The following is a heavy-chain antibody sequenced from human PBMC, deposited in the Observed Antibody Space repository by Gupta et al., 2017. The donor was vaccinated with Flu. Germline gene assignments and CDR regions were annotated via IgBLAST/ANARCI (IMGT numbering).Heavy chain of an antibody. Sequence: QVQLVQSGAEVKKPGSSVKVSCKASGGTFSSYTISWVRQAPGQGLEWMGRIIPILGIANYAQKFQGRVTITADKSTSTAYMELSSLRSEDTAVYYCARDHSSSPHTHTNHYYYYGMDVWGQGTTVTVSS. CDR1: GGTFSSYT. CDR2: IIPILGIA. V-gene: IGHV1-69*08. J-gene: IGHJ6*02. D-gene: IGHD6-6*01. CDR3: ARDHSSSPHTHTNHYYYYGMDV.